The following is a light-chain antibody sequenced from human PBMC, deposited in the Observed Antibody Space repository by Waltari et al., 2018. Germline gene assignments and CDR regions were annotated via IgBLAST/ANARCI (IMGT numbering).Light chain of an antibody. CDR1: QSISKY. CDR2: HAS. Sequence: LSCRASQSISKYLAWYQQKPGQAPRLLIYHASSRAAGIPDRFSGSGSGTDFSLTISRLEPEDFAVYYCQHYESLPVTFGQGTKVEIK. J-gene: IGKJ1*01. V-gene: IGKV3-20*01. CDR3: QHYESLPVT.